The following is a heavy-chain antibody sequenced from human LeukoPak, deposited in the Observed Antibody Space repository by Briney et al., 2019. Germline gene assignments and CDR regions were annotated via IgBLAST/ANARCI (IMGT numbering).Heavy chain of an antibody. D-gene: IGHD3-16*01. CDR3: ARLTYYDYVWGSFNAFDI. CDR1: GGSFSGYY. V-gene: IGHV4-34*01. Sequence: PSETLSLTCAVYGGSFSGYYWSWIRQPPGKGLEWIGEINHSGSTNYNPSLKSRVTISVDTSKNQFSLKLSSVTAADTAVYYCARLTYYDYVWGSFNAFDIWGQGTMVTVSS. J-gene: IGHJ3*02. CDR2: INHSGST.